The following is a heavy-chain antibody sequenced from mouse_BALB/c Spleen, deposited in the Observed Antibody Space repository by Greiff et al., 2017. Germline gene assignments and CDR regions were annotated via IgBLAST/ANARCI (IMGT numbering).Heavy chain of an antibody. Sequence: EVQLQQSGPGLVKPSQSLSLTCTVTGYSITSDYAWNWIRQFPGNKLEWMGYISYSGSTSYNPSLKSRISITRDTSKNQFFLQLNSVTTEDTATYYCGRRDWGSVAYWGQGTLVTVSA. CDR3: GRRDWGSVAY. CDR1: GYSITSDYA. D-gene: IGHD1-1*01. CDR2: ISYSGST. J-gene: IGHJ3*01. V-gene: IGHV3-2*02.